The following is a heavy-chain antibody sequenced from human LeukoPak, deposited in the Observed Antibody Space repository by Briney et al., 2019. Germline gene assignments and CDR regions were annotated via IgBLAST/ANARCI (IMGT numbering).Heavy chain of an antibody. CDR2: INPSGGST. V-gene: IGHV1-46*01. Sequence: ASVTVSCTASGYTFTSYYMHWVRQAPGQGLEWMGIINPSGGSTSYAQKFQGRVAMTRDTSTSTVYMELSSLRSEDTAVYYCARAWSTIVVVPTGYWGQGTLVTVSS. CDR1: GYTFTSYY. CDR3: ARAWSTIVVVPTGY. D-gene: IGHD3-22*01. J-gene: IGHJ4*02.